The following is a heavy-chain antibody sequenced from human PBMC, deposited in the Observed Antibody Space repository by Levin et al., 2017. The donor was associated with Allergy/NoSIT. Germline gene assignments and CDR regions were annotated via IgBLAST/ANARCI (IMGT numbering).Heavy chain of an antibody. V-gene: IGHV4-31*03. CDR3: ARSSVRMGGMDV. CDR2: IYYSGST. CDR1: GGSISSGGYY. D-gene: IGHD3-10*02. Sequence: PSETLSLTCTVSGGSISSGGYYWNWIRQHPGKGLEWIGYIYYSGSTYYNPSLKSRVLISPDTSKNQLSLKLNSVTTADTAVYYCARSSVRMGGMDVWGQGTTVTVSS. J-gene: IGHJ6*02.